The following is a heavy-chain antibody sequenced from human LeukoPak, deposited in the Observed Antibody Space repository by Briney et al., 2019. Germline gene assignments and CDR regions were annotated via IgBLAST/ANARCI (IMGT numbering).Heavy chain of an antibody. Sequence: PSETLSLTCTVSGGSISSSSYYWSWIRQPAGKGLEWIGRIYTSGSTNYNPSLKSRVTMSVDTSKNQFSLKLSSVTAADTAVYYCARGYCSSTSCYSRTFDYWGQGTLVTVSS. J-gene: IGHJ4*02. CDR1: GGSISSSSYY. D-gene: IGHD2-2*02. CDR3: ARGYCSSTSCYSRTFDY. CDR2: IYTSGST. V-gene: IGHV4-61*02.